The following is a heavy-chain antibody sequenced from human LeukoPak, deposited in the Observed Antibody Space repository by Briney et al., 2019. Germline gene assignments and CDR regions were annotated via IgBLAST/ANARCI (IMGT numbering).Heavy chain of an antibody. CDR1: GYTFTSYG. CDR3: ATVVGEGPYRSTQIVGMDV. J-gene: IGHJ6*02. V-gene: IGHV1-18*01. CDR2: ISAYNGNT. D-gene: IGHD1-14*01. Sequence: ASVKVSCKASGYTFTSYGISWVRQAPGQGLEWMGWISAYNGNTNYAQKLQGRVTMTTDTSTSTAYMELRSLRSDDTAVYYCATVVGEGPYRSTQIVGMDVWGQGTTVTVSS.